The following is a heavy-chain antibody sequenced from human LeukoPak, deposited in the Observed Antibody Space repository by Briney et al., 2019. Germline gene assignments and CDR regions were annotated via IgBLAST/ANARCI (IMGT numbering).Heavy chain of an antibody. CDR2: VYTDGST. J-gene: IGHJ3*02. CDR1: DASINTGSFY. D-gene: IGHD3-22*01. CDR3: ARDSSRSDPYDSSDRDDALDI. Sequence: SETLSLTCTVSDASINTGSFYWSWIRQPAGKGLEWIGRVYTDGSTKSYNPSLKSRVTMSLDTSKNQFSLKLTPVTAADTATYYCARDSSRSDPYDSSDRDDALDIWGRGTMVTISS. V-gene: IGHV4-61*02.